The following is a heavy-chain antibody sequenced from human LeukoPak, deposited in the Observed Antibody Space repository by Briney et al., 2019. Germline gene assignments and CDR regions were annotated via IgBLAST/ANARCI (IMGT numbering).Heavy chain of an antibody. CDR2: ISYDGSNK. CDR1: GFTFSSYA. Sequence: PGGSLRLSCAASGFTFSSYAMHWVRQAPGKGLEWVAVISYDGSNKYYADSVKGRFTISRDNSKNTLYLQMNSLRAEDTAVYYCAKDVTVTNWLDPWGQGTLVTVSS. J-gene: IGHJ5*02. V-gene: IGHV3-30*04. D-gene: IGHD4-17*01. CDR3: AKDVTVTNWLDP.